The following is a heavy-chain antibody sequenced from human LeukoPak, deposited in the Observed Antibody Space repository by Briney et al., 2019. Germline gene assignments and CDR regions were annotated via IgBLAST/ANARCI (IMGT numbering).Heavy chain of an antibody. CDR1: GYTFSNYW. CDR3: ARLTIRMLRGAYSGVGWFDP. CDR2: IYPGDSDT. Sequence: GESLKISCKGSGYTFSNYWIGWVRQLSGKGLEWMGFIYPGDSDTRYSPSFQGQVTISADNSLSTAYLQWSSLKASDTAMYYCARLTIRMLRGAYSGVGWFDPWGQGTLVTVSS. V-gene: IGHV5-51*01. J-gene: IGHJ5*02. D-gene: IGHD3-10*01.